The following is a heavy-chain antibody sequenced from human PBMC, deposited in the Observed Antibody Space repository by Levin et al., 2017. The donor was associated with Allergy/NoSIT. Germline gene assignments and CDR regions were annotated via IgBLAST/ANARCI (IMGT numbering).Heavy chain of an antibody. CDR3: ARSGGDYVPIDAFDI. CDR1: GFTFSSYA. V-gene: IGHV3-23*01. Sequence: RAGGSLRLSCAASGFTFSSYAMSWVRQAPGKGLEWVSAISGSGGSTYYADSVKGRFTISRDNSKNTLYLQMNSLRAEDTAVYYCARSGGDYVPIDAFDIWGQGTMVTVSS. J-gene: IGHJ3*02. CDR2: ISGSGGST. D-gene: IGHD4-17*01.